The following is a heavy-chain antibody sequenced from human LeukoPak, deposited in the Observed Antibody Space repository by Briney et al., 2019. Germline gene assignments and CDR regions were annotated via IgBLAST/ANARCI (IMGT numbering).Heavy chain of an antibody. CDR2: MYYTGNT. D-gene: IGHD2-8*01. Sequence: PSETLSLTCTVSGGSISSRSYSWGWIRQPPGKGLEWTGSMYYTGNTDYNPSLKSRLTMSVDTSKNQFSLKLGSVTAADTAVYFCAKGYTNGVNQEVWLDPWGQGTLVTASS. CDR3: AKGYTNGVNQEVWLDP. CDR1: GGSISSRSYS. V-gene: IGHV4-39*07. J-gene: IGHJ5*02.